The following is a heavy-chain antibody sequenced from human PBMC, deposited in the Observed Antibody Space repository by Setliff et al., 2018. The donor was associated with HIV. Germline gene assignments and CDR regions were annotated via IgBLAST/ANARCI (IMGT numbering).Heavy chain of an antibody. D-gene: IGHD4-17*01. CDR1: GGSFSGYY. V-gene: IGHV4-59*08. J-gene: IGHJ4*02. CDR3: ERQLSGGDPYFDY. Sequence: SETLSLTCSVSGGSFSGYYWSWIRQPPGKGLEWIGYIYIYNSGSTNYNPSLKSRVTISIDTSKNQFSLKLSSVTAADTALYYCERQLSGGDPYFDYWGQGTPVTVSS. CDR2: IYIYNSGST.